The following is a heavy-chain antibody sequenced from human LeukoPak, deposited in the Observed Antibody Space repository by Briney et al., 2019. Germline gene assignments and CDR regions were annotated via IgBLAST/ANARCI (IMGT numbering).Heavy chain of an antibody. CDR1: GYTFSGYY. D-gene: IGHD6-19*01. J-gene: IGHJ4*02. Sequence: ASMKVSCKASGYTFSGYYLHWVRQAPGQGPEWVGRINPNSGGAYYAQKFQRRVTLTRDTSISTTYMELNSLTSDDTAVYYCARAGPVAGYDYWGQGTLVTVSS. V-gene: IGHV1-2*06. CDR3: ARAGPVAGYDY. CDR2: INPNSGGA.